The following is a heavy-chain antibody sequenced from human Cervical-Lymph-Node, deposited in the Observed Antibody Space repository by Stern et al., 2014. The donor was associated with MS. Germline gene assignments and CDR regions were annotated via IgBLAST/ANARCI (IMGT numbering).Heavy chain of an antibody. V-gene: IGHV3-15*01. D-gene: IGHD3-10*01. CDR2: IKSNTEGGTT. J-gene: IGHJ4*02. CDR3: ATDLIIDY. CDR1: GFTFIDAW. Sequence: EVQLEESGGGLVKPGGSLRLSCAASGFTFIDAWMSWVRQAPGKGLEWVGRIKSNTEGGTTDYAAPVRGRFTISRDDSKDILYLQMDSLKIEDTAVYYCATDLIIDYWGQGALVTVSS.